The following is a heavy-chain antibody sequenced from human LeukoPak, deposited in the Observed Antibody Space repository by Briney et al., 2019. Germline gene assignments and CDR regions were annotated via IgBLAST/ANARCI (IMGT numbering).Heavy chain of an antibody. J-gene: IGHJ4*02. V-gene: IGHV3-48*02. CDR3: AREGPLRGVTSFDY. D-gene: IGHD3-10*01. CDR2: ISSSSSTL. Sequence: GGSLRLSCAASGFTFSSHNMNWVRQAPGKGLEWVSYISSSSSTLYYADSVKGRFTISRDNAKNSLYLQMNSLRDEDTAVYYCAREGPLRGVTSFDYWGQGTLVTVSS. CDR1: GFTFSSHN.